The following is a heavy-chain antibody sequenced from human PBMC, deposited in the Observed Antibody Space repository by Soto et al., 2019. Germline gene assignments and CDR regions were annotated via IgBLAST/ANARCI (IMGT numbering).Heavy chain of an antibody. V-gene: IGHV4-59*01. CDR2: VYDSGSN. D-gene: IGHD6-13*01. J-gene: IGHJ4*02. Sequence: KPSETLSLTCTVSGGSINSYYWSWIRQPPGKGLEWIAYVYDSGSNNYNPSLRSRLTMSVDTSKNQFALNLNSVTAADTSVYFCARGYSSNWFRLDYWGQGIPVTVSS. CDR1: GGSINSYY. CDR3: ARGYSSNWFRLDY.